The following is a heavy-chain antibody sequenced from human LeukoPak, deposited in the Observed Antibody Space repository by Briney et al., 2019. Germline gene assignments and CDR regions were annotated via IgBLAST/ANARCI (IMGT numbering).Heavy chain of an antibody. CDR1: GGSISSSSYH. CDR3: ATRYGSGTYPRYYFDS. D-gene: IGHD3-10*01. Sequence: SETLSLTCTVSGGSISSSSYHWGWIRQPPGRGLEWIGTIYSSGSSYYNPSLKSRLTISVDTSRNQFSLKLSSVTASDTAVYYCATRYGSGTYPRYYFDSWGQGTLVTVSS. J-gene: IGHJ4*02. CDR2: IYSSGSS. V-gene: IGHV4-39*01.